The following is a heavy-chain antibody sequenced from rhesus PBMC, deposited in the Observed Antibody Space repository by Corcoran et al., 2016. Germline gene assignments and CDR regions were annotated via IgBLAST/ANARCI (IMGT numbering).Heavy chain of an antibody. J-gene: IGHJ4*01. D-gene: IGHD4-23*01. V-gene: IGHV4-80*01. CDR3: ARNEYSDY. CDR1: GGSFSSHW. CDR2: INGNSGST. Sequence: QVQLQESGPGLVKPSETLSLTCAVSGGSFSSHWWRWVRQPPGKGLEWIGEINGNSGSTNYNPSLKSRVTISKDASKNQFSLKLSSVTAADTAGYYCARNEYSDYWGQGVLVTVSP.